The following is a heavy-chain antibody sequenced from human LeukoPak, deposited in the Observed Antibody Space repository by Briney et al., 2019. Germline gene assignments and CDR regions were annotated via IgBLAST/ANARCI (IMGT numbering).Heavy chain of an antibody. CDR1: GFSFDEYA. D-gene: IGHD3-9*01. J-gene: IGHJ3*02. CDR2: ISWNGGSR. V-gene: IGHV3-9*03. Sequence: GGSLRLSCAASGFSFDEYAMHWVRQAPGEGLEWVSGISWNGGSRGYEDSVKGRFTISRDNAKNSLYLQMNSLRPEDMALYYCVKDRYDILTDYNAFDIWGRGTMVTVSS. CDR3: VKDRYDILTDYNAFDI.